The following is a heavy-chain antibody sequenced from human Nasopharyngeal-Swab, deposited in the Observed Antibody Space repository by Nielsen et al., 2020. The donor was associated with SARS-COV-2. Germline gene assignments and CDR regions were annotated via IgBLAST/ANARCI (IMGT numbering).Heavy chain of an antibody. V-gene: IGHV3-48*03. D-gene: IGHD3-3*01. J-gene: IGHJ6*02. CDR3: ARSHTSITIFGVVTYYGMDV. CDR2: ISSSGSTI. Sequence: GGSLRLSCAASGFTFSSYEMNWVRQAPGKGLEWVSYISSSGSTIYYADSVKGRFTISRDNAKNSLYLQMNSLRAEDTAVYYCARSHTSITIFGVVTYYGMDVWGQWTTVTVSS. CDR1: GFTFSSYE.